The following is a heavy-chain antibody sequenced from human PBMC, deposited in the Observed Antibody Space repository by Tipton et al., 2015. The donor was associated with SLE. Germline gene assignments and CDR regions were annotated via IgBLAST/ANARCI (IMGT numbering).Heavy chain of an antibody. CDR3: ARGYCSGGSCRPDAFDI. J-gene: IGHJ3*02. V-gene: IGHV4-30-4*01. D-gene: IGHD2-15*01. CDR1: GGSISSGDYY. Sequence: TLSLTCTVSGGSISSGDYYWSWIRQPPGKGLEWIGYIYYSGSTYYNPSLKSRLTISVDTSKNQFSLKLSSVTAADTAVYYCARGYCSGGSCRPDAFDIWGQGTMVTVSS. CDR2: IYYSGST.